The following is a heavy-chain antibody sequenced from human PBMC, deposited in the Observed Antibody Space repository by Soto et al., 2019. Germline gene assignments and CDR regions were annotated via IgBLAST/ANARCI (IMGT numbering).Heavy chain of an antibody. V-gene: IGHV1-18*01. J-gene: IGHJ5*02. D-gene: IGHD3-10*01. Sequence: ASVKVSCKASGYTVTSYGISWLRQAPGQGLEWMGWISAYNGNTNYAQKLQGRVTMTTDASTSTAYMELRSLRSDDTAVYYCARDNGSGNYYWFDPWGQGTLVTVSS. CDR3: ARDNGSGNYYWFDP. CDR1: GYTVTSYG. CDR2: ISAYNGNT.